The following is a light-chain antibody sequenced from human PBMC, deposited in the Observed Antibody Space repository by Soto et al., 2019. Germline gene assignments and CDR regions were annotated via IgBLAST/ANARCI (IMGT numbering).Light chain of an antibody. CDR2: GAS. Sequence: EIVLTQSPGTLSVSPGERATVSCRASQTVSSGFLAWYQQKVGQAPRLLIDGASTRATGIPDRFSGSGSGTDFTLTIDRLEPEDFAVYYCHQYYSSPTTFGGGTKVDIK. V-gene: IGKV3-20*01. J-gene: IGKJ4*01. CDR1: QTVSSGF. CDR3: HQYYSSPTT.